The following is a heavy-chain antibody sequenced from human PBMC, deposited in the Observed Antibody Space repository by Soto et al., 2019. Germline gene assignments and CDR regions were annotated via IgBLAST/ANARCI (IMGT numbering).Heavy chain of an antibody. V-gene: IGHV3-30-3*01. CDR1: GFTFSSYA. J-gene: IGHJ4*02. Sequence: QVQLVESGGGVVQPGRSLRLSCAASGFTFSSYAMHWVRQAPGKGLEWVAVISYDGSNKYYADSVKGRFTISRDNSKNTLYLQMNSLRAEDTAVYYCARDPTYYAILTGYYIGLFDYWGQGTLVTVSS. D-gene: IGHD3-9*01. CDR3: ARDPTYYAILTGYYIGLFDY. CDR2: ISYDGSNK.